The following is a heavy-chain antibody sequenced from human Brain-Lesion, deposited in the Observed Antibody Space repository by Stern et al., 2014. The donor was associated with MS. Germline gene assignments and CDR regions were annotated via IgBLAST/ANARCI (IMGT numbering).Heavy chain of an antibody. CDR3: AGEEDIRYCSGGSCTGNWFDP. CDR1: GGSVSSTSYA. Sequence: VQLVESGPGLVKPSETLSLTCTVAGGSVSSTSYAWAWIRQPPGKGLAWIGTIYYSGNTYYSPSLKHRLTISLDTAPNQFSLPLRFVTAADTAVYYCAGEEDIRYCSGGSCTGNWFDPWGQGTLVTVSS. CDR2: IYYSGNT. J-gene: IGHJ5*02. V-gene: IGHV4-39*01. D-gene: IGHD2-15*01.